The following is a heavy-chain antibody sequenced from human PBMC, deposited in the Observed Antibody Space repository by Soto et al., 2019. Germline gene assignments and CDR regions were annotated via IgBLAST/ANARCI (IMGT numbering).Heavy chain of an antibody. CDR2: IKTNSEGGTT. D-gene: IGHD2-15*01. V-gene: IGHV3-15*07. Sequence: EVQLVESGGGFIYPGGSLRLSCAASGLTISNDWMHWVRRAPGKGLEWVARIKTNSEGGTTDYAAAVKGRGTGSRDDSKNPLYMQMTGRKAEDSGVYYCAQGSVEGVWGQGTTVTVSS. CDR3: AQGSVEGV. J-gene: IGHJ6*02. CDR1: GLTISNDW.